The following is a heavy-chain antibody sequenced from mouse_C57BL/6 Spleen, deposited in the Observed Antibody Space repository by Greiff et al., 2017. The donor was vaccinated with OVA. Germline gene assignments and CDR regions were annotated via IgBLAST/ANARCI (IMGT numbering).Heavy chain of an antibody. CDR2: IDPSDSYT. D-gene: IGHD3-3*01. V-gene: IGHV1-69*01. J-gene: IGHJ2*01. CDR3: ARAGPYYFDY. CDR1: GYTFTSYW. Sequence: QVQLQQPGAELVMPGALVKLSCKASGYTFTSYWMHWVKQRPGQGLEWIGEIDPSDSYTNYNQKFKSKSTLPVDKSSSPAYMQRSSLTSEDSAVYYCARAGPYYFDYWGQGTTLTVSS.